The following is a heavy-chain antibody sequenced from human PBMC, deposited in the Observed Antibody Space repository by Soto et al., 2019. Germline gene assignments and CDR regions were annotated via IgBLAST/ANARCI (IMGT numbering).Heavy chain of an antibody. CDR3: ARAPQELWFGESPHDY. D-gene: IGHD3-10*01. CDR2: ISYDGSNK. Sequence: LRLSCAASGFTFSSYAMHWVRQAPGKGLEWVAVISYDGSNKYYADSVKGRFTISRDNSKNTLYLQMNSLRAEDTAVYYCARAPQELWFGESPHDYWGQGTLVTVSS. J-gene: IGHJ4*02. CDR1: GFTFSSYA. V-gene: IGHV3-30-3*01.